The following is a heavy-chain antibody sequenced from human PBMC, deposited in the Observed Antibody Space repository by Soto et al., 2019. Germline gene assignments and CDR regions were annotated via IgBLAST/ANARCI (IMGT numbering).Heavy chain of an antibody. CDR2: ISAYNGNT. CDR3: ARVQGIAVAGTGYWFDP. CDR1: GYTFTSYG. V-gene: IGHV1-18*04. Sequence: GASVKVSCKASGYTFTSYGISWVRQAPGQGLEWMGWISAYNGNTNYAQKLQGRVTMTTDTSTSTAYMELRSLRSDDTAVYYCARVQGIAVAGTGYWFDPRGQGTLVTVSS. D-gene: IGHD6-19*01. J-gene: IGHJ5*02.